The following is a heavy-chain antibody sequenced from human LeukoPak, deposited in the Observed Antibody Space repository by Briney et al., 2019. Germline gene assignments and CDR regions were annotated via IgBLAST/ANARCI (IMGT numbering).Heavy chain of an antibody. CDR1: GGTFSSYA. V-gene: IGHV1-69*04. Sequence: GASVKVSCKASGGTFSSYAISWVRQAPGQGLEWMGRIIPILGIANYAQKFQGRVTITADKSTSTAYMELSSLRSEDTAVYNCASGAATVTTCAYWGQGTLVTVSS. CDR3: ASGAATVTTCAY. J-gene: IGHJ4*02. D-gene: IGHD4-17*01. CDR2: IIPILGIA.